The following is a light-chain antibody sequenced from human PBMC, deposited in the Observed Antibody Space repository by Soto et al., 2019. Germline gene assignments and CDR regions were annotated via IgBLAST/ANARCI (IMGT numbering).Light chain of an antibody. Sequence: QSVLTQPPSVSAAPGQKVTISCSGSSSNIGGNSVSWYQQLPGTAPKLLIYDDNKRPSGIPDRFSGSKSGTSATLGINGFQTGDEADYYCGSWDSSLSAHVFGTGTKVTV. V-gene: IGLV1-51*01. CDR3: GSWDSSLSAHV. CDR1: SSNIGGNS. J-gene: IGLJ1*01. CDR2: DDN.